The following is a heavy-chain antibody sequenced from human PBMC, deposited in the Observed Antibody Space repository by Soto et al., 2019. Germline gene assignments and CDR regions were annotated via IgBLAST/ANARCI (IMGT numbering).Heavy chain of an antibody. CDR3: ARDLSHYDILTGYYTGGMDV. J-gene: IGHJ6*02. V-gene: IGHV3-48*01. CDR1: GFTFSSYS. D-gene: IGHD3-9*01. CDR2: ISSSSSAI. Sequence: PGGSLRLSCAASGFTFSSYSMNWVRQAPGKGLEWVSYISSSSSAIFYADSVKGRFTISTDNAKNSLYLQMNSLRAEDTAVYYCARDLSHYDILTGYYTGGMDVWGQGTTVTVSS.